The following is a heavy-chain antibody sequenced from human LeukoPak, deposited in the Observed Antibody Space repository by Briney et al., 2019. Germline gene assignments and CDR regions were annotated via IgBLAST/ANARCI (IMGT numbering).Heavy chain of an antibody. D-gene: IGHD3-9*01. J-gene: IGHJ5*02. CDR2: ISGSGGST. CDR3: AKGTYDILTGYYNWFDP. CDR1: GFTFSSYA. V-gene: IGHV3-23*01. Sequence: GGSLRLSCAASGFTFSSYAMSWVRQAPGKGLEWVSAISGSGGSTYYADSVKGRFTISRDNSKNTLYLQMNSLRAEDTAVYYCAKGTYDILTGYYNWFDPWGQGTLVTVPS.